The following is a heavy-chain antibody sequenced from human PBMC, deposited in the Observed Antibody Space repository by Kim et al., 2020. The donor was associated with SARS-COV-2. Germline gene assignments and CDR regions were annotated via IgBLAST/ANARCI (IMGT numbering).Heavy chain of an antibody. J-gene: IGHJ4*02. V-gene: IGHV3-23*01. CDR3: AKTPGGYTYGRFYFDS. Sequence: DCVKGRFTIFRDNSKDTFYLQMNSLRAEDTAVYYGAKTPGGYTYGRFYFDSWGQGTLVTVSS. D-gene: IGHD5-18*01.